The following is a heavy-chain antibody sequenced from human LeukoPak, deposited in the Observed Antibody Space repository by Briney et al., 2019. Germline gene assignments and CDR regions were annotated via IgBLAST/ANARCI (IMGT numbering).Heavy chain of an antibody. V-gene: IGHV3-13*01. J-gene: IGHJ4*02. Sequence: GGSLRLSCAASGFTFSIYDMHWVRQVSGKGLEWVSGIDTAGGAYYPDSVKGRFTISRDDSKNTLYLQMNSLRAEDTAVYYCARDQELKAAAGSPGYWGQGTLVTVSS. CDR3: ARDQELKAAAGSPGY. CDR2: IDTAGGA. CDR1: GFTFSIYD. D-gene: IGHD6-13*01.